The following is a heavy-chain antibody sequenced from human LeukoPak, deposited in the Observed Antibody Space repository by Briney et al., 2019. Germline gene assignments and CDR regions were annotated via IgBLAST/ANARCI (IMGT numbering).Heavy chain of an antibody. V-gene: IGHV3-9*01. Sequence: GRSLRLSCAASGFTFDDYAMHWVRQAPGEGLEWASGISWNSGSIGYADSVKGRFTISRDNAKNSLYLQMNSLRAEDTALYYCAKALGRYGYYYFDYWGQGTLVTVSS. J-gene: IGHJ4*02. CDR1: GFTFDDYA. CDR2: ISWNSGSI. CDR3: AKALGRYGYYYFDY. D-gene: IGHD5-18*01.